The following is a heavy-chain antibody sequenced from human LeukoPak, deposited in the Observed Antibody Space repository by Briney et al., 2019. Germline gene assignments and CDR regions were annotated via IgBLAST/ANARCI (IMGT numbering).Heavy chain of an antibody. CDR2: ISGDGIYI. CDR1: GFTFSTNA. CDR3: VKNLGQGAAYDS. D-gene: IGHD6-13*01. V-gene: IGHV3-23*01. Sequence: QSGGSLRLSCAASGFTFSTNAMTWVRLAPGKGLKWVSAISGDGIYIYYADAVKGRFTISRDNSKTALYLQMNYLTDEDTALYYCVKNLGQGAAYDSWGQGTLVTVSS. J-gene: IGHJ4*02.